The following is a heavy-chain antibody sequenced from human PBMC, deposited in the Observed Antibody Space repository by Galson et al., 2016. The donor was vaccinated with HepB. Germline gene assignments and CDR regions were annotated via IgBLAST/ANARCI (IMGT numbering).Heavy chain of an antibody. V-gene: IGHV4-34*01. CDR2: TDHSGST. Sequence: SETLSLTCAVYGGSFSNYYWSWIRQSPGKGLEWIGETDHSGSTRYNPSLKSRVSISVDTSMKQFYLEMSSVTAADTAVYYCATKRDPGDFWSGYYRDRAGWFRFDPWGQGTQVTVSS. J-gene: IGHJ5*02. CDR1: GGSFSNYY. CDR3: ATKRDPGDFWSGYYRDRAGWFRFDP. D-gene: IGHD3-3*01.